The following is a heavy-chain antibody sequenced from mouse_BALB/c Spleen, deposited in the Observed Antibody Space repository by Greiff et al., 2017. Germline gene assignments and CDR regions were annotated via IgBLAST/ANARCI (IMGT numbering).Heavy chain of an antibody. V-gene: IGHV1-87*01. CDR1: GYTFTSYW. CDR2: IYPGDGDT. CDR3: ARGADYYAMDY. D-gene: IGHD6-1*01. J-gene: IGHJ4*01. Sequence: VQLQQSGAELARPGASVKLSCKASGYTFTSYWMQWVKQRPGQGLEWIGAIYPGDGDTRYTQKFKGKATLTADKSSSTAYMQLSSLASEDSAVYYCARGADYYAMDYWGQGTSVTVSS.